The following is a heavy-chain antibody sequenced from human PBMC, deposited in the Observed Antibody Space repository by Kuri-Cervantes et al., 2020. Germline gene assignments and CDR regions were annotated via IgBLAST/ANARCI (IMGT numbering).Heavy chain of an antibody. V-gene: IGHV4-30-4*02. J-gene: IGHJ4*02. D-gene: IGHD2-21*01. Sequence: SETLSLTCTVSGGPISSGDYYGSWIRQPPGKGLWWIGYIYYSGSTYYNPSLKSRVTISVDTSKNQFSLKLSSVTAADTAVYYCASGALRIPDYWGQGTLVTASS. CDR1: GGPISSGDYY. CDR2: IYYSGST. CDR3: ASGALRIPDY.